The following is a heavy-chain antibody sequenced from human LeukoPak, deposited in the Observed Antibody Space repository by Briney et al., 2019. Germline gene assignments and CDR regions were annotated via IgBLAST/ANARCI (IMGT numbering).Heavy chain of an antibody. J-gene: IGHJ4*02. CDR3: ARETYYYGSGSYPADY. CDR2: IRYDGSNK. V-gene: IGHV3-30*02. Sequence: GGSLRLSCAASGFTFSSYGMHWVRQAPGKGLEWVAFIRYDGSNKYYADSVKGRFTISRDNAKNSLYLQMNSLRAEDTAVYYCARETYYYGSGSYPADYWGQGTLVTVSS. CDR1: GFTFSSYG. D-gene: IGHD3-10*01.